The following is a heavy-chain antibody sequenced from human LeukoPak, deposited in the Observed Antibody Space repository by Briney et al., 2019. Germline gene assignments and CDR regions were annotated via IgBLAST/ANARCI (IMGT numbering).Heavy chain of an antibody. CDR1: GGSISSHY. Sequence: PSETLSLTCTVSGGSISSHYWSWIRQPPGKGLEWIGYIYYSGSTNYNPSLKSRVTISVDTSKNQFSLKLSSVTAADTAVCYCARYYDFWSGYNWFDPWGQGTLVTVSS. V-gene: IGHV4-59*11. CDR2: IYYSGST. J-gene: IGHJ5*02. D-gene: IGHD3-3*01. CDR3: ARYYDFWSGYNWFDP.